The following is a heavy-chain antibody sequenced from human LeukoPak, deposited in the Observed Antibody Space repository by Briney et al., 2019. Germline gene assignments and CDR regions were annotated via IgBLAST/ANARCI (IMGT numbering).Heavy chain of an antibody. Sequence: PSETLSLTCTVSGGSISNYYWSWIRQPAGKGLEWIGRIYTTGNTNYNPSLKSRVAMSVDTSENQFSLKLTSVTAADTALYYCARDYSLGTTNAFDIWRQGTMVTVSS. V-gene: IGHV4-4*07. CDR1: GGSISNYY. D-gene: IGHD1-7*01. CDR2: IYTTGNT. CDR3: ARDYSLGTTNAFDI. J-gene: IGHJ3*02.